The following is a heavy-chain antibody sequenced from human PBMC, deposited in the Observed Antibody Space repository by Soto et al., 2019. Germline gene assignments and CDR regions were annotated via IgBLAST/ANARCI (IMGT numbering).Heavy chain of an antibody. J-gene: IGHJ4*02. D-gene: IGHD6-13*01. CDR2: LNHSGST. V-gene: IGHV4-34*01. CDR1: GGAFSGHY. Sequence: QVQLQQWGAGLLKPSETLSLTCAVSGGAFSGHYWSWIRQPPGKGLEWIGELNHSGSTNYNPSLKSRVTISVDTSKNQFSLKLSSVTAADTAVYFCARVGALGSSSCFDYLGQGTLVTVSS. CDR3: ARVGALGSSSCFDY.